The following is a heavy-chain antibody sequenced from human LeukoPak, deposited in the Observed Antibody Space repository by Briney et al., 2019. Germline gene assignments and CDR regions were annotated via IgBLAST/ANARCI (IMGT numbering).Heavy chain of an antibody. CDR1: GGSISSSSYY. D-gene: IGHD1-26*01. Sequence: SETLSLTCTVSGGSISSSSYYWGWIRQTPGEGLQWIATIYYSGTTYYNPSLKSRVTISVDTSKNQFSLKLSSVTAADTAVYYCARHDSGGYSAGRDNWFDPWGQGTLVTVSS. V-gene: IGHV4-39*01. CDR3: ARHDSGGYSAGRDNWFDP. CDR2: IYYSGTT. J-gene: IGHJ5*02.